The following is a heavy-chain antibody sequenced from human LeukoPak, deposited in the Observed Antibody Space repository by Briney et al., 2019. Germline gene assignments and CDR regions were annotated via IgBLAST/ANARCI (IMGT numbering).Heavy chain of an antibody. V-gene: IGHV3-53*01. J-gene: IGHJ4*02. CDR1: GFTVSSNY. CDR3: ARDSGAAAGNFDY. CDR2: IYSGGST. Sequence: GGSLRLSCAASGFTVSSNYMSWVRQAPGKGLEWVSVIYSGGSTYYADSVKGRFTISRDSSKNTLYLQMNSLRAEDTAVYYCARDSGAAAGNFDYWGQGTLVTVSS. D-gene: IGHD6-13*01.